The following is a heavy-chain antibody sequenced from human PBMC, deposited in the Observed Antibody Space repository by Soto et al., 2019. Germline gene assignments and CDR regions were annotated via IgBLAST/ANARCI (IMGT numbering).Heavy chain of an antibody. D-gene: IGHD6-19*01. CDR3: ARAVALGDAY. J-gene: IGHJ4*02. CDR2: INQDGSQK. Sequence: GSLRLYCAASGFTLSSYWMSWVRQAPGKGLEWVANINQDGSQKYFVDSVKGRFTISRDNAQNSVYLHMDSLRTEDTAVYYCARAVALGDAYWGQGTLVTVSS. V-gene: IGHV3-7*01. CDR1: GFTLSSYW.